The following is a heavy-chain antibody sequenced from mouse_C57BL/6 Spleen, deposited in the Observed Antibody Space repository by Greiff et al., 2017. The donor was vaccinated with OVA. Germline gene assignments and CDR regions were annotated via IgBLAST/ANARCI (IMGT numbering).Heavy chain of an antibody. Sequence: QVQLQQSGAELVKPGASVKMSCKASGYTFTSYWITWVKQRPGQGLEWIGDIYPGSGSTNYNEKFKSKATLTVDTSSSTAYMQLSSLTSEDSAVYYCASSYDYDRYFDVWGTGTTVTVSS. V-gene: IGHV1-55*01. CDR1: GYTFTSYW. D-gene: IGHD2-4*01. CDR2: IYPGSGST. CDR3: ASSYDYDRYFDV. J-gene: IGHJ1*03.